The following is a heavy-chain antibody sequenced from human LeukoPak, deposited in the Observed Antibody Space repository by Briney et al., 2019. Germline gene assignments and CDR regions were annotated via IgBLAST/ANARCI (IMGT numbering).Heavy chain of an antibody. CDR1: GGSFSGYY. Sequence: SETLSLTCAVYGGSFSGYYWSWIRQPPGKGLEWIGEINHSGSTNYNPSLKSRVTISVDTSKNQFSLKLSSVTAADTAVYYGARISYGSGSYWGQGTLVTVSS. V-gene: IGHV4-34*01. CDR3: ARISYGSGSY. D-gene: IGHD3-10*01. CDR2: INHSGST. J-gene: IGHJ4*02.